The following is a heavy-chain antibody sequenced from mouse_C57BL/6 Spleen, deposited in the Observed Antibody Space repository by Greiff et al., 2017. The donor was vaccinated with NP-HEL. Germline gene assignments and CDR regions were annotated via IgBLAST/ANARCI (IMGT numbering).Heavy chain of an antibody. CDR2: ISNGGGST. J-gene: IGHJ1*03. Sequence: EVQLVESGGGLVQPGGSLKLSCAASGFTFSDYYMYWVRQTPVKRLEWVAYISNGGGSTYYPDTVKGRSTISRDNAKNTLYLQMSRLKSEDTAMYYCARTTVVAHWYFDVWGTGTTVTVSS. V-gene: IGHV5-12*01. CDR1: GFTFSDYY. D-gene: IGHD1-1*01. CDR3: ARTTVVAHWYFDV.